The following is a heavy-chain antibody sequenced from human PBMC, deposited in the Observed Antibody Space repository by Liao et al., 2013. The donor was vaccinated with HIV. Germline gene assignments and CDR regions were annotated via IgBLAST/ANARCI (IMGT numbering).Heavy chain of an antibody. Sequence: QLQLQESGPGLVKPWDTLSLACTVSGGSISGKTYHWGWIRQPPGKGLEWIGSIYYSGSTYYNPSLRSRVTISVDTSKNHFSLRLSSVTAADTAVYYCARVGMTTITGYYYYIDVWGKGTTVTVSS. J-gene: IGHJ6*03. CDR3: ARVGMTTITGYYYYIDV. D-gene: IGHD5-24*01. V-gene: IGHV4-39*02. CDR1: GGSISGKTYH. CDR2: IYYSGST.